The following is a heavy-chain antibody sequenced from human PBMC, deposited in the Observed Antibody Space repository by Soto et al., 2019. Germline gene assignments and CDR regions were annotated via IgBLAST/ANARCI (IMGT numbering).Heavy chain of an antibody. J-gene: IGHJ4*02. Sequence: ASVKVSCKASGYTFTSYGISWVRQAPGQGHEWMGWISAYNGNTNYAQKLQGRVTMTTDTSTSTAYMELRSLRSDDTAVYYCARVGRITIFGVVIDGHFDYWGQGTLVTVSS. V-gene: IGHV1-18*01. CDR2: ISAYNGNT. CDR3: ARVGRITIFGVVIDGHFDY. CDR1: GYTFTSYG. D-gene: IGHD3-3*01.